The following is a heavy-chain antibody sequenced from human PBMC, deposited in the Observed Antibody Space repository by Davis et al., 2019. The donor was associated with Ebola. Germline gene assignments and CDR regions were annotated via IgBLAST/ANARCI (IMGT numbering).Heavy chain of an antibody. Sequence: HSQTLSLTCAISGDSVSTKSAGWNWIRQSPSRGLEWLGRTYYKSKWNYDYAASVKSRIIINLDTAKNQLSLQLNSVTPEDTALYYCARGWLRGGMDVWGEGTTVTV. CDR1: GDSVSTKSAG. D-gene: IGHD5-18*01. CDR3: ARGWLRGGMDV. V-gene: IGHV6-1*01. CDR2: TYYKSKWNY. J-gene: IGHJ6*02.